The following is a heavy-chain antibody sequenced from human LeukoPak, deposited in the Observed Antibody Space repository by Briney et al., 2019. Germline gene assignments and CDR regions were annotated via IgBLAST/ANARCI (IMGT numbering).Heavy chain of an antibody. J-gene: IGHJ3*02. Sequence: GGSLRLSCAASGFTFSSYDMHWVRQATGKGLEWVSAIGTAGDTYYPDSVKGRFTISRENAKNSLYLQMNSLRAGDTAVYYCARVSVTSGAFDIWGQGTMVTVSS. CDR3: ARVSVTSGAFDI. CDR1: GFTFSSYD. CDR2: IGTAGDT. D-gene: IGHD3-10*01. V-gene: IGHV3-13*01.